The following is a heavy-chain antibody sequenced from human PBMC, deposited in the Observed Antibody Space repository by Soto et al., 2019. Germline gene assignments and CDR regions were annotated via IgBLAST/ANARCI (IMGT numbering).Heavy chain of an antibody. CDR1: GGSISSYY. V-gene: IGHV4-59*01. D-gene: IGHD5-12*01. CDR2: IYYSGST. J-gene: IGHJ6*02. CDR3: AREHRLEMATITGYYYGMDV. Sequence: SETLSLTCTVPGGSISSYYWSWIRQPPGKGLEWIGYIYYSGSTNYNPSLKSRVTISVDTSKNQFSLKLSSVTAADTAVYYCAREHRLEMATITGYYYGMDVWGQGTTVTVSS.